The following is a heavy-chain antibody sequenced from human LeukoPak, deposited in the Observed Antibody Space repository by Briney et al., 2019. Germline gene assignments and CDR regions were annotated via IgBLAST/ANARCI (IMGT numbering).Heavy chain of an antibody. D-gene: IGHD2-15*01. J-gene: IGHJ6*02. Sequence: PSETLSLTCTVSGGSISSYYWSWIRQPPGKGLEWIGYIYYSGSTNYNPSLKSRVTISADTSKSELTLKLSSVTAADTAVYYCARDDCSGGSCQYGMDVWGQGTTVTVSS. CDR3: ARDDCSGGSCQYGMDV. CDR1: GGSISSYY. CDR2: IYYSGST. V-gene: IGHV4-59*12.